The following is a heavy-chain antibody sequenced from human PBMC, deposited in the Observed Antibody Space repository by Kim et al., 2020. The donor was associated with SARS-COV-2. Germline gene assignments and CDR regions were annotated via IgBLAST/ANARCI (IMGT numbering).Heavy chain of an antibody. CDR1: GFTVSSNH. CDR2: IYSGGST. D-gene: IGHD3-16*01. J-gene: IGHJ2*01. V-gene: IGHV3-53*01. Sequence: GGSLRLSCAASGFTVSSNHMSWVHQAPGKGLEWVSVIYSGGSTYYADSVKGRFTISRDNSKNTLYLQMNSLRAEDTAVYYCARDPSGDYVWGSYWYFDLWGRGTLVTVSS. CDR3: ARDPSGDYVWGSYWYFDL.